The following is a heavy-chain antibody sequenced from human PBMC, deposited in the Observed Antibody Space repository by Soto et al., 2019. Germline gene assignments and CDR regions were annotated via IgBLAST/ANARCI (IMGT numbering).Heavy chain of an antibody. CDR1: GFTFSSYW. Sequence: GGSLRLSCAASGFTFSSYWMHWVRQAPGKGLVWVSRINSDGSSTSYADSVKGRFTISRDNAKNTLYLQMNSLRAEDTAVYYCARASEDGNWFDPWGQGTLVTVSS. CDR2: INSDGSST. CDR3: ARASEDGNWFDP. J-gene: IGHJ5*02. D-gene: IGHD2-15*01. V-gene: IGHV3-74*01.